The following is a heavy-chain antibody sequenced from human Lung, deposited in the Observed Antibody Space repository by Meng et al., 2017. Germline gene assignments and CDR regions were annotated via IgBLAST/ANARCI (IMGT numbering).Heavy chain of an antibody. V-gene: IGHV1-2*06. CDR3: ARDEDISAAGKLFGDY. J-gene: IGHJ4*02. Sequence: VGLVQCGGEGKKPGASVKVSCKASGYTFPDYWLHWVRRAPGQGLEWMGRINPKSGDTHYAQRFQGRVTMTGDTSISTAYMELSGLRSDDTAMYYCARDEDISAAGKLFGDYWGQGTLVTVSS. D-gene: IGHD6-13*01. CDR1: GYTFPDYW. CDR2: INPKSGDT.